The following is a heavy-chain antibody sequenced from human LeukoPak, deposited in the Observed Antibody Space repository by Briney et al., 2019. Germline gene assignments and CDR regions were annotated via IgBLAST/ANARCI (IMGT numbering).Heavy chain of an antibody. J-gene: IGHJ3*02. D-gene: IGHD3-22*01. Sequence: ASVKVSCKASGYTFTGYYMHWVRQAPGQGLEWMGWINPNSGGTNYAQKFQGRVTMTRDTSISTAYMELSRLRSEDTAVYYCAKDRITMIVVVDAFDIWGQGTMVTVSS. CDR2: INPNSGGT. CDR1: GYTFTGYY. CDR3: AKDRITMIVVVDAFDI. V-gene: IGHV1-2*02.